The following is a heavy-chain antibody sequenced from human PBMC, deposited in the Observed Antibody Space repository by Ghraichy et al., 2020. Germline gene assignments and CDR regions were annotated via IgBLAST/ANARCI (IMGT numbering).Heavy chain of an antibody. V-gene: IGHV4-34*01. D-gene: IGHD4-11*01. J-gene: IGHJ4*02. CDR3: ARGRDYSKTGY. CDR1: GGSLNDYTH. CDR2: VSVDEGT. Sequence: TLSLTCAVHGGSLNDYTHWSWIRQPPGKGLEWIGEVSVDEGTNYNPSLKSRVSMSVDTSKNQISLKLTSVSAADTAVYYCARGRDYSKTGYWGQGTLVTVSS.